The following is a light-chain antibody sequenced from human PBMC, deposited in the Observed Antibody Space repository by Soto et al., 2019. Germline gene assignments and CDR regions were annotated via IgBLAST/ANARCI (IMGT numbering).Light chain of an antibody. CDR2: AAS. CDR1: QSVTSNY. Sequence: EILLPQSPATLSLSPGERATLSCRASQSVTSNYLAWYQHQPGQAPRLLIYAASTRDTGIPDRFSGSGSGTDFTLTISRLEPEDFAVYYCQRYGSTPQTFGQGTKVETK. J-gene: IGKJ2*01. V-gene: IGKV3-20*01. CDR3: QRYGSTPQT.